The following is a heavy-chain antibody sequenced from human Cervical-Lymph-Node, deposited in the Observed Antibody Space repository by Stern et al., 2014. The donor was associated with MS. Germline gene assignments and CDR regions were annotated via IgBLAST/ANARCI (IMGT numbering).Heavy chain of an antibody. D-gene: IGHD3-22*01. CDR1: GGSISSGGYS. J-gene: IGHJ4*02. CDR2: IYDSGST. CDR3: ARGGPYYYDTTGYYLDY. V-gene: IGHV4-31*03. Sequence: QVQLQESGPGLVKPSQTLSLTCIVSGGSISSGGYSWNWIRQHPGKGLEWIGYIYDSGSTYYNPSLKSRLTISLDTSKNQFSLRLSSVTAADTAVYFCARGGPYYYDTTGYYLDYWGQGTLVTVSS.